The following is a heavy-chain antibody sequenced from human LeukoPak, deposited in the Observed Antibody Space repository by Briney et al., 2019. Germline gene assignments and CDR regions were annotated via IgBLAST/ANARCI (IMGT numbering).Heavy chain of an antibody. Sequence: SETLSLICTVSGGSISSYYWSWIRQPPGKGLEWIGYIYYSGSTNYNPSLKSRVTISVDTSKNQFSLKLSSVTAADTAVYYCARGIYDYVWGSYRPTVFDPWGQGTLVTVSS. CDR3: ARGIYDYVWGSYRPTVFDP. D-gene: IGHD3-16*02. CDR2: IYYSGST. CDR1: GGSISSYY. J-gene: IGHJ5*02. V-gene: IGHV4-59*01.